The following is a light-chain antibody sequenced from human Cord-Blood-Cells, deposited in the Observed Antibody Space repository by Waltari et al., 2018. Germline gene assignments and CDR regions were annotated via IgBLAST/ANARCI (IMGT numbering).Light chain of an antibody. CDR2: EDN. Sequence: PHSVSESPGKTVTISCTRSSGSIASNYVQWYQQRPGSAPTTVIYEDNQRPSGVPDRFSGSIDSSSNSASLTISGLKTEDEADYYCQSYDSSNPYVVFGGGTKLTVL. CDR3: QSYDSSNPYVV. J-gene: IGLJ2*01. V-gene: IGLV6-57*03. CDR1: SGSIASNY.